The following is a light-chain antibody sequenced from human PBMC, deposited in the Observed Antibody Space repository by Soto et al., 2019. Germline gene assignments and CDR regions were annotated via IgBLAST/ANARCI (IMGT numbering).Light chain of an antibody. CDR2: GTS. Sequence: DIQMTQSPSSLSASVGDRVTLTCRASQSISKYLNWYQLKSGKGPKLLIYGTSTLQSGVPSRFSGSGSGTDFTLTISNLQPEEFAVYYCQQGYSPLLTFGGGTRVEIK. CDR1: QSISKY. CDR3: QQGYSPLLT. V-gene: IGKV1-39*01. J-gene: IGKJ4*01.